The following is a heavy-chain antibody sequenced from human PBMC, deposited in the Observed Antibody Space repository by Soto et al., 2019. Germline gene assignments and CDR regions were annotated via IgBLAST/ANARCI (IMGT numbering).Heavy chain of an antibody. CDR3: ARARALRPDSSSSNYYYYYYMDV. Sequence: QVQLQQWGAGLLKPSETLSLTCAVYGGSFSGYYWSWIRQPPGKGLEWIGEINHSGSTNYNPSLTSRVTISVDTSKNQFSLKLSSVTAADTAVYYCARARALRPDSSSSNYYYYYYMDVWGKGTTVTVSS. D-gene: IGHD6-6*01. CDR1: GGSFSGYY. J-gene: IGHJ6*03. V-gene: IGHV4-34*01. CDR2: INHSGST.